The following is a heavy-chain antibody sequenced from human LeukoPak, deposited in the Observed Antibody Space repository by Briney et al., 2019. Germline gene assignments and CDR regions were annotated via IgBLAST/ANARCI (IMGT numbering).Heavy chain of an antibody. V-gene: IGHV1-2*02. D-gene: IGHD3-10*01. Sequence: ASVKVSCKASGYTFTGYYMHWVRQAPGQGLEWMGWINPNSGGTNYAQKFQGRVTKTRDTSISTAYMELSRLRSDDTAVYYCASSESSYYYGSGSYYYWGQGTLVTVSS. CDR2: INPNSGGT. CDR3: ASSESSYYYGSGSYYY. J-gene: IGHJ4*02. CDR1: GYTFTGYY.